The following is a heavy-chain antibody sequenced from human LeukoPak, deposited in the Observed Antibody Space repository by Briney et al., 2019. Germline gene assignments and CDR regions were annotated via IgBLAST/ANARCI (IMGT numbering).Heavy chain of an antibody. V-gene: IGHV4-39*07. CDR2: IYYSGST. CDR3: ARVALGIRAFDI. CDR1: GGSISSSSYY. Sequence: SETLSLTCTVSGGSISSSSYYWGWIRQPPGKGLEWIGSIYYSGSTYYNPSLKSRVTISVDTSKNQFSLKLSSVTAADTAVYYCARVALGIRAFDIWGQGTMVTVSS. D-gene: IGHD7-27*01. J-gene: IGHJ3*02.